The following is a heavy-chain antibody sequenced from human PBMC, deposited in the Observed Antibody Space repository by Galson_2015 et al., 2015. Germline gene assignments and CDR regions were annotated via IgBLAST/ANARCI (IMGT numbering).Heavy chain of an antibody. D-gene: IGHD3-3*01. V-gene: IGHV3-21*01. CDR2: ISSTTTYL. CDR3: ARQILDYDFWSGYYPTNFDY. J-gene: IGHJ4*02. Sequence: SLRLSCAASEFTFSSYYMSWVRQAPGKGLEWVSSISSTTTYLSSADSVNGLFPISRDNAQPSLSLHMTSLGAEDTAVYYCARQILDYDFWSGYYPTNFDYWGQGTLVTVSS. CDR1: EFTFSSYY.